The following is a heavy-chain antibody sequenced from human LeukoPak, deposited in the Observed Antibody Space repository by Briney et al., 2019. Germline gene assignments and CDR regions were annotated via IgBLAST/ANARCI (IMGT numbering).Heavy chain of an antibody. V-gene: IGHV4-59*01. Sequence: NPSETLSLTCTVSGGSIRSYYWSWIRQPPGKGLEWIGHIYGSGSTNYNPSLKSRVTLSVDTSKNQFSLKLSSVTAADTAVYYCAREGTSGTHLNWFDPWGQGTLVTVSS. CDR1: GGSIRSYY. D-gene: IGHD1-1*01. CDR2: IYGSGST. J-gene: IGHJ5*02. CDR3: AREGTSGTHLNWFDP.